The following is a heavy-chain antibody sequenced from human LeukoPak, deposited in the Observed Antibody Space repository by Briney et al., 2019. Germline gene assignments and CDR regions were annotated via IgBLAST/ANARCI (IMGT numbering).Heavy chain of an antibody. Sequence: GSSVKVSCNASGYTFTSCDINWARQATAQGVEWMGWMNPNSGNTGYGQSFQGRITMTRDISIGTAYMELSNLTSEDTAIYYCTRGSSGRGDHWGHGTLVTVSA. V-gene: IGHV1-8*01. J-gene: IGHJ4*01. CDR2: MNPNSGNT. D-gene: IGHD6-19*01. CDR3: TRGSSGRGDH. CDR1: GYTFTSCD.